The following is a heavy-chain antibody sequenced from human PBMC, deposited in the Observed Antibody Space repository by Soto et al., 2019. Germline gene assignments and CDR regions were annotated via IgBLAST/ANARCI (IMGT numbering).Heavy chain of an antibody. CDR1: GFTFSNAW. Sequence: GGSLRLSCAASGFTFSNAWMSWVRQAPGKGLEWVGRIKSKTDGGTTDYAAPVKGRFTISRDDSKNTLYLQMNSLKTEDTAVYYCTTGLGYCSSTSCYNLRAFDIWGQGTMVTVSS. J-gene: IGHJ3*02. D-gene: IGHD2-2*02. CDR2: IKSKTDGGTT. CDR3: TTGLGYCSSTSCYNLRAFDI. V-gene: IGHV3-15*01.